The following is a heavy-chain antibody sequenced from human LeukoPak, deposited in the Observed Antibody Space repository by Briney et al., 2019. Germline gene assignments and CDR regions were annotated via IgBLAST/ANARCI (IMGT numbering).Heavy chain of an antibody. CDR2: ISSSPINI. CDR1: GFTFSDYG. Sequence: GGSLRLSCAAPGFTFSDYGMNWVRQAPGKRLEWVSYISSSPINIYYADSVRGRFTISRDNAKNSVFLQMNSLRAEDTAVYYCARGSADDDDKWIDPWGQGTLVTVSS. CDR3: ARGSADDDDKWIDP. J-gene: IGHJ5*02. D-gene: IGHD1-1*01. V-gene: IGHV3-48*03.